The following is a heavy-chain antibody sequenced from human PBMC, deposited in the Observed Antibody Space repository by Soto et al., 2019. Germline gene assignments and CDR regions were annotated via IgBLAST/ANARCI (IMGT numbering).Heavy chain of an antibody. Sequence: GGSLRLSCEASGFAFSDYYMSWIRQAPGKGLEWVAYITSSSSNFSNYADSVRGRFTISRDNARNSVSQQMNSLRPEDTAVYYCVRDRGYSGYTFWGQGTQVTVSS. CDR3: VRDRGYSGYTF. CDR1: GFAFSDYY. CDR2: ITSSSSNFS. D-gene: IGHD5-12*01. J-gene: IGHJ4*02. V-gene: IGHV3-11*06.